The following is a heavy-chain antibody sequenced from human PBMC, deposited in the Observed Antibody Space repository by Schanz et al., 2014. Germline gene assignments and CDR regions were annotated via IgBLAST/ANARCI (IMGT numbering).Heavy chain of an antibody. D-gene: IGHD4-17*01. CDR3: ARTIAYGGSSGYFDY. CDR1: GGTFSTYT. CDR2: IIPILGIA. V-gene: IGHV1-69*02. Sequence: QVHLVQSGAEVKKPGSSVKVSCKASGGTFSTYTISWVRQAPGQGLEWMGRIIPILGIANYAQKFQGRVTITADKSTFTAYMDVSSLRSEDTAVYYCARTIAYGGSSGYFDYWGQGTLXTVSS. J-gene: IGHJ4*02.